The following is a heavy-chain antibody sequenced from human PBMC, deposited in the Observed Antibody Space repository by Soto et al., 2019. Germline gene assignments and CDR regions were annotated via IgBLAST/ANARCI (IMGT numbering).Heavy chain of an antibody. CDR3: ARLLSYSNHLQSLFDY. D-gene: IGHD4-4*01. J-gene: IGHJ4*02. CDR1: GGSISSYY. CDR2: IYYSGST. Sequence: SETLSLTCTVSGGSISSYYWSWIRQPPGKGLEWIGYIYYSGSTNYNPSLKSRVTISVDTSKNQFSLKLSSVTAADTAVYYCARLLSYSNHLQSLFDYWGQGSSVPGSS. V-gene: IGHV4-59*08.